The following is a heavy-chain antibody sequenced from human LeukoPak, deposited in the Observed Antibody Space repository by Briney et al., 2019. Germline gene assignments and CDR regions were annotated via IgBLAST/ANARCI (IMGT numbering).Heavy chain of an antibody. CDR3: ARDIHDYGAVDY. V-gene: IGHV3-23*01. D-gene: IGHD4-17*01. J-gene: IGHJ4*02. Sequence: PGGSLRLSCAASGFTFSSYGMSWVRQAPGKGLEWVSAISGSGGSTYYADSVKGRFTISRDNAKNSLYLQMNSLRAEDTAVYYCARDIHDYGAVDYWGQGTLVTVSS. CDR2: ISGSGGST. CDR1: GFTFSSYG.